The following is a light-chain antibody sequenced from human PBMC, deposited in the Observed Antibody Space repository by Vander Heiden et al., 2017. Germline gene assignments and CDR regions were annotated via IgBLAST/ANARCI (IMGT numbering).Light chain of an antibody. CDR2: GND. CDR1: GSNLGANYD. CDR3: HSFDNDLSGYV. J-gene: IGLJ1*01. Sequence: QPLLTQPPSRSGAPGPRITISCAGTGSNLGANYDVHWHQQLPGSAPKLLIYGNDNRPSGVPDRFSGSKSGTSASLTISGLQAADEADYYCHSFDNDLSGYVFGPGTKVTVL. V-gene: IGLV1-40*01.